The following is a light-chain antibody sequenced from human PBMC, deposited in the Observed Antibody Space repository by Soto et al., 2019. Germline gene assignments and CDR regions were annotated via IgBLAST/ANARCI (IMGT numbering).Light chain of an antibody. CDR3: QQRSNWQGAT. J-gene: IGKJ4*01. CDR1: QSISSW. V-gene: IGKV1-5*01. CDR2: DAS. Sequence: DIQMTQSPSTLSASVGDRVTITCRASQSISSWLAWYQQKPGKAPKLLIYDASSLESGVPSRFSGSGSGTEFTLTISSLQPDDFATYYCQQRSNWQGATFGGGTKVEIK.